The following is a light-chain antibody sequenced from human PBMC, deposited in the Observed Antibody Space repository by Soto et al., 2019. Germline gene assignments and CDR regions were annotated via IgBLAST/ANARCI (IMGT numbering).Light chain of an antibody. V-gene: IGKV3-20*01. J-gene: IGKJ2*01. CDR1: QSVSRAF. CDR3: QQYGDSPPT. Sequence: IVLTQSPGTLSLSPGERATLSCRASQSVSRAFFAWYQQKPGQPLRLLIYAAASRATGIPDRFSGSGSAKDFTLTISRLEPEDFAVYYCQQYGDSPPTFGRGTKVEMK. CDR2: AAA.